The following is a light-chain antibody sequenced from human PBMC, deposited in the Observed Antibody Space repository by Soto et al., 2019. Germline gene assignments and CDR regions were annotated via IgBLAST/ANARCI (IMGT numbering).Light chain of an antibody. CDR3: QQYNNWPPWT. CDR1: QSVSSN. J-gene: IGKJ1*01. Sequence: EIVMTQSPATLSVSPGERATLSCRASQSVSSNLAAYQQKTGEAPRLLLNGASTRATGRPARFCGSGSGTEFTLTISSLQSEDFAVYYCQQYNNWPPWTFGQGTKVDIK. V-gene: IGKV3-15*01. CDR2: GAS.